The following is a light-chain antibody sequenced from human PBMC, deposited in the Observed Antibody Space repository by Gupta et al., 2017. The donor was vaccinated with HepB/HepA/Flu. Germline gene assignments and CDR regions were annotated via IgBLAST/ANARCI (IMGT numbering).Light chain of an antibody. V-gene: IGKV1-5*03. J-gene: IGKJ1*01. CDR1: QNINVW. CDR2: KAS. Sequence: DIQMTQSPSTLSASVGDRVTITCRASQNINVWLAWYQQKPGEAPKLLIYKASSLESGVPSRFSGSGSVTEFTLTISSLHPDDFATYFCQQYNTYSQTFGRGTKVEIK. CDR3: QQYNTYSQT.